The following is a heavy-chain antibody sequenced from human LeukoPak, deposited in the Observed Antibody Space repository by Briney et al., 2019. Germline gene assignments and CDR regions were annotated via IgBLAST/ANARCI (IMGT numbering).Heavy chain of an antibody. Sequence: GGSLRLSCASSGFTFSSYAMSSVRQAPGKGLEWVSAISGSGGSTYYADSVKGRFTISRDNSKNTLYLQMNSLRAEDTAVYYCAKDQRSGSENYWGQGTLVTVSS. CDR3: AKDQRSGSENY. CDR1: GFTFSSYA. CDR2: ISGSGGST. D-gene: IGHD3-10*01. V-gene: IGHV3-23*01. J-gene: IGHJ4*02.